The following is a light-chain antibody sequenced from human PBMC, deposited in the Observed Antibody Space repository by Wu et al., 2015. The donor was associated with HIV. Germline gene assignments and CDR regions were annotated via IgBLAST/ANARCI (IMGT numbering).Light chain of an antibody. CDR1: QSISSW. Sequence: DIQMTQSPSTLSASVGDRVTITCRASQSISSWLAWYQQKPGKAPKLLIYGAFKLQSGVPSRFSGSGTGTDLTLAISSLQPDDFATYYCLQDNTYPWTFGPRDQGGNPT. CDR3: LQDNTYPWT. CDR2: GAF. J-gene: IGKJ1*01. V-gene: IGKV1-5*01.